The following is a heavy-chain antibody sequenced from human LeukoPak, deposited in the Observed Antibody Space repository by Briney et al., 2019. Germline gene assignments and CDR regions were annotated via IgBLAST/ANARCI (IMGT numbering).Heavy chain of an antibody. D-gene: IGHD2-2*01. Sequence: GGSLRLSCAASGFTFSDYEMNWGRQAPGKGLEWISYISTAGSTKYYAESVKGRFTISRDNAKDSLYLQMNSLRVEDTAVYFCARGGPARSWVYWGQGTLVTVSS. CDR2: ISTAGSTK. CDR1: GFTFSDYE. V-gene: IGHV3-48*03. J-gene: IGHJ4*02. CDR3: ARGGPARSWVY.